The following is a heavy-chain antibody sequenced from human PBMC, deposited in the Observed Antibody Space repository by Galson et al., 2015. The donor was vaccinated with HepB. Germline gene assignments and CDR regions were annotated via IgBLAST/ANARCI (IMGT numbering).Heavy chain of an antibody. CDR3: ARGSRNFGVVIEGGMDV. CDR1: GFTFSSYE. CDR2: ISSSGSTI. V-gene: IGHV3-48*03. Sequence: SLRLSCAASGFTFSSYEMNWVRQAPGKGLEWVSYISSSGSTIYYADSVKGRFTISRDNAKNSLYLQMNSLRAEDTAVYYCARGSRNFGVVIEGGMDVWGQGTTVTVSS. D-gene: IGHD3-3*01. J-gene: IGHJ6*02.